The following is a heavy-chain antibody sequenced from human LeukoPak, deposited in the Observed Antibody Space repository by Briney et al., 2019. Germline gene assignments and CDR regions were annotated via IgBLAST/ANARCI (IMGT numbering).Heavy chain of an antibody. D-gene: IGHD6-13*01. CDR1: GGSFSGYC. CDR3: ARAHRGVSKAGTKTIEQRAFDI. CDR2: INHSGST. V-gene: IGHV4-34*01. Sequence: SETLSLTCAVYGGSFSGYCWSWIRQPPGKGLEWIGEINHSGSTNYNPSLKSRVTISVDTSKNQFSLKLSSVTAADTAVYYCARAHRGVSKAGTKTIEQRAFDIWGQGTMVTVSS. J-gene: IGHJ3*02.